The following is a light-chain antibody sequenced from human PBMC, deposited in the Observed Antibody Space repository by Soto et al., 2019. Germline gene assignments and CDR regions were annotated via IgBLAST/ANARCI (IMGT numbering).Light chain of an antibody. V-gene: IGKV3-15*01. CDR1: QSVNQK. Sequence: EIVLTQSPATLSVSPGERATLSCRASQSVNQKLGWYQQKPGQAPRLLIYVASYRATGIPARFSGSGSGTEYTLTISNLQAEDFAVYYCQQFNNWPHTFGQGTRLAI. CDR2: VAS. CDR3: QQFNNWPHT. J-gene: IGKJ2*01.